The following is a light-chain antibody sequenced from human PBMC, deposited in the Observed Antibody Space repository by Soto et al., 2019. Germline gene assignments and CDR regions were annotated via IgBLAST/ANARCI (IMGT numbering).Light chain of an antibody. CDR1: QSITSY. CDR3: QQSYSTPPT. Sequence: DIPLTQSPSSLSASVGDRVTITCRASQSITSYLNWYQQKPGKAPNLLILSASSLQSGVPSRISGSGSGTDFSLTISNLQPEDCATYYCQQSYSTPPTFGQGTKLEIK. V-gene: IGKV1-39*01. J-gene: IGKJ2*01. CDR2: SAS.